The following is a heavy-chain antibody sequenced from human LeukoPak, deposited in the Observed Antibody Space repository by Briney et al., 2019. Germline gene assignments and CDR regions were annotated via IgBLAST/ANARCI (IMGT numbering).Heavy chain of an antibody. D-gene: IGHD3-10*01. CDR3: ARDGQRYYGSGSYGFRENWFDP. V-gene: IGHV1-69*13. CDR2: IIPIFGTA. Sequence: ASVKVSCKASGGTFSSYAISWVRQAPGQGLEWMGGIIPIFGTANYAQKFQGRVTITADESTSTAYMELSSLRSEDTAVYYCARDGQRYYGSGSYGFRENWFDPWGQGTLVTVSS. CDR1: GGTFSSYA. J-gene: IGHJ5*02.